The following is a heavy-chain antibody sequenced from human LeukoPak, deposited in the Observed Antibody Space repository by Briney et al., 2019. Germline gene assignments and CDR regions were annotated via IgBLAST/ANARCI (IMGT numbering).Heavy chain of an antibody. CDR2: ISAYNGNT. CDR1: GYTFTSYG. CDR3: ARGGGEYYYDSSGYSH. V-gene: IGHV1-18*01. D-gene: IGHD3-22*01. Sequence: ASVKVSCKASGYTFTSYGISWVRQAPGQGHEWMGWISAYNGNTNYAQKLQGRVTMTTDTSTSTAYMELRSLRSDDTAVYYCARGGGEYYYDSSGYSHWGQGTLVTVSS. J-gene: IGHJ4*02.